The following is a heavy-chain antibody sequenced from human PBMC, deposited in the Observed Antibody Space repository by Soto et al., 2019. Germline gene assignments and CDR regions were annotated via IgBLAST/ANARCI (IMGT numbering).Heavy chain of an antibody. CDR3: AKGGYSNSYYYYYYYMDV. D-gene: IGHD4-4*01. J-gene: IGHJ6*03. CDR1: GFTFSSYA. CDR2: ISGSGGST. Sequence: GGSLRLSCAASGFTFSSYAMSWVRQAPGKGLEWVSAISGSGGSTYYADSVKGRFTISRDNSKNTMYLQMNSLRAEDTAVYYCAKGGYSNSYYYYYYYMDVWGKGTTVTVSS. V-gene: IGHV3-23*01.